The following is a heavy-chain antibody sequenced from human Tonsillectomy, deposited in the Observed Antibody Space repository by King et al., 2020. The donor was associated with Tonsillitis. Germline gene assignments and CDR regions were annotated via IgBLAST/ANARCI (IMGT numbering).Heavy chain of an antibody. D-gene: IGHD1-1*01. CDR3: ARGVPPHTLSTFDY. CDR2: IYYSGST. CDR1: GGSISSGGYS. V-gene: IGHV4-30-4*07. J-gene: IGHJ4*02. Sequence: VQLQESGPGLVKPSQTLSLTCAVSGGSISSGGYSWSWIRQPPGKGLEWIGYIYYSGSTDYNPSLKSRVTISVDTSKNQFSLKLSSVTAADTAVYYCARGVPPHTLSTFDYWGQGTLVTVSS.